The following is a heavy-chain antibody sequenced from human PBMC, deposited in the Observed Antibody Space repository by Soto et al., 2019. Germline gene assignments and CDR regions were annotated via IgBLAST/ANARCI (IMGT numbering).Heavy chain of an antibody. CDR3: ARKSSIYSTWPLIDY. V-gene: IGHV4-59*01. CDR2: IYYSGST. CDR1: GGSISSYY. J-gene: IGHJ4*02. Sequence: SETLSLTCPVSGGSISSYYWSWIRQQPGKGLEWIGYIYYSGSTNYNPSLKSRVTISVDTSKNQFSLKLSSVTAADTAVYYCARKSSIYSTWPLIDYWGQGTLVTVSS. D-gene: IGHD6-13*01.